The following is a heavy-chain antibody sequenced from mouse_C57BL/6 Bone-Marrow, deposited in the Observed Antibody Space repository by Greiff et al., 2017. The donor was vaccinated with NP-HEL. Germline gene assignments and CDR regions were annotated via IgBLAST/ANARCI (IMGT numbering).Heavy chain of an antibody. Sequence: EVKLLESGGGLVKPGGSLKLSCAASGFTFSDYGMHWVRQAPEKGLEWVAYISSGGSTIYYADTVKGRYTISRDNAKTTLFLQRTSLRSEDTTMYYCAINWLDYWGQGTSVTVSS. CDR1: GFTFSDYG. CDR3: AINWLDY. CDR2: ISSGGSTI. J-gene: IGHJ4*01. V-gene: IGHV5-17*01. D-gene: IGHD4-1*01.